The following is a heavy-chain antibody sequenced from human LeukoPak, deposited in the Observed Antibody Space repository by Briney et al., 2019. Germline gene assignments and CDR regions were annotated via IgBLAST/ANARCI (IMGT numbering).Heavy chain of an antibody. CDR2: ISSSSSYI. V-gene: IGHV3-21*01. J-gene: IGHJ4*02. Sequence: GGSLRLSCVASGFTFSRYWMHWVRQAPGKGLEWVSSISSSSSYIYYADSVKGRFTISRDNAKNSLYLQMNSLRAEDTAVYYCARDGRGYSYGYVFDYWGQGTLVTVSS. D-gene: IGHD5-18*01. CDR3: ARDGRGYSYGYVFDY. CDR1: GFTFSRYW.